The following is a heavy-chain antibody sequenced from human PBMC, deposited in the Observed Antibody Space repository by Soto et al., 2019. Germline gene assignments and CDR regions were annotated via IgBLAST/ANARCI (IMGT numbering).Heavy chain of an antibody. CDR2: IKQDGSEK. CDR3: ARGLDYGDYAPFEY. J-gene: IGHJ4*02. Sequence: GSLRLSCEASGFSFRNYWMSWVRQVPGKGLEWVANIKQDGSEKHYADSVKGRFTLSRDNVENSLYLQMNSLRAEDTAVYYCARGLDYGDYAPFEYWGQGALVTLSS. CDR1: GFSFRNYW. V-gene: IGHV3-7*01. D-gene: IGHD4-17*01.